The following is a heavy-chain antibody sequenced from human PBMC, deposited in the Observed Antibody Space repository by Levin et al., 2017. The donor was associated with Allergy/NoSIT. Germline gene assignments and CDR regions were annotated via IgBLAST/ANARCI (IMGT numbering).Heavy chain of an antibody. Sequence: SGPTLVKPPQTLTLTCTFSGFSLTTSGMCVSWIRQPPGNALEWLARIDWDDDKYYSTSLKTRLTISRDTSKNQVVLTMTSMDPVDTATYYCARATNHYYGRGFDSWGQGTPVTVSS. J-gene: IGHJ4*02. V-gene: IGHV2-70*11. CDR2: IDWDDDK. D-gene: IGHD3-10*01. CDR1: GFSLTTSGMC. CDR3: ARATNHYYGRGFDS.